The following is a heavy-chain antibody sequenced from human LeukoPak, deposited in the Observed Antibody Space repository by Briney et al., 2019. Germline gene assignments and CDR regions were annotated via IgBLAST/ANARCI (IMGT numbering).Heavy chain of an antibody. J-gene: IGHJ4*02. V-gene: IGHV5-10-1*01. CDR1: GYLFTSYW. D-gene: IGHD1-26*01. CDR3: ARHLGGPIFGY. Sequence: GESLKISCKGSGYLFTSYWISWARRVPGKGLEWMGRIDPSDSYKNYSPSFQGHVTISADKSITTAYLQWSSPNASDTAMYYCARHLGGPIFGYSGQGTLVSASS. CDR2: IDPSDSYK.